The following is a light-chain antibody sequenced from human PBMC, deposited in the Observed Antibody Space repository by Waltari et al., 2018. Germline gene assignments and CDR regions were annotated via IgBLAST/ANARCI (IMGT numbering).Light chain of an antibody. CDR1: QSVSSS. V-gene: IGKV3-11*01. CDR3: QQRSIWPPT. Sequence: EIVLTQSPATLSLSPGEGATLSCRASQSVSSSLAWIQQKPGQAPRLLIYDASIRATGIAARFSGSGSGTDFTLTISSLEPEDFAVYYCQQRSIWPPTFGRGTKLEMK. CDR2: DAS. J-gene: IGKJ2*01.